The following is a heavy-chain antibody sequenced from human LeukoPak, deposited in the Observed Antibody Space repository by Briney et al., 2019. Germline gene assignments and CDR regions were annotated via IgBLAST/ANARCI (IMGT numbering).Heavy chain of an antibody. CDR2: IYYSGST. V-gene: IGHV4-39*06. D-gene: IGHD6-19*01. J-gene: IGHJ6*03. CDR1: GGSISSSSYY. CDR3: AREGIAVVDTYYYYYMDV. Sequence: SETLSLTCTVSGGSISSSSYYWGWIRQPPGKGLEWIGSIYYSGSTDYNPSLKSRVTISLGTSENQFTLNLRSVTAADTAVYYCAREGIAVVDTYYYYYMDVWGKGTTVTVSS.